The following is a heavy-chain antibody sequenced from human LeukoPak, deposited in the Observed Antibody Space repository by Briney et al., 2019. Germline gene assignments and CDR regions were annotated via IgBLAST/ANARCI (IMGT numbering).Heavy chain of an antibody. CDR1: GGSVTSNSW. CDR3: ARDSATTLGSYYYGLDV. V-gene: IGHV4-4*02. J-gene: IGHJ6*02. Sequence: PSGTLSLTCSVSGGSVTSNSWWTWVRQTPGKGLEWIGEIYHSGSTNYNPSLKSRVTISMDNSNNHFSLKMDSVTAADTAVYYCARDSATTLGSYYYGLDVWGQGTTVTVSS. CDR2: IYHSGST. D-gene: IGHD5-12*01.